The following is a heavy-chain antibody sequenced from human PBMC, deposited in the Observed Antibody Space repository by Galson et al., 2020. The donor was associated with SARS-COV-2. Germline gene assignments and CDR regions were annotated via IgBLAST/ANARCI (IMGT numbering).Heavy chain of an antibody. J-gene: IGHJ6*03. D-gene: IGHD3-3*01. CDR2: IWYDGSNE. CDR1: GFTFSSYG. CDR3: ARDRQYYDFWSNYVSNNYYYMDV. Sequence: GGSLRLSCAASGFTFSSYGMHWVRQAPGTGLEWVAVIWYDGSNEYYADSVKGRFTISRDNSKNTLYLQMNSLRAEDTAVYYCARDRQYYDFWSNYVSNNYYYMDVWGKGTTVTVSS. V-gene: IGHV3-33*01.